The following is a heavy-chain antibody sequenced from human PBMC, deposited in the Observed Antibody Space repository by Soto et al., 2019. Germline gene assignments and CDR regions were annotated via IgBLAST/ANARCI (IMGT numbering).Heavy chain of an antibody. V-gene: IGHV1-18*04. J-gene: IGHJ5*02. D-gene: IGHD7-27*01. CDR1: GYSFTSFG. CDR2: ISGYNGDT. CDR3: AKSGDGNSFET. Sequence: QAQLVQSGTEVKKPGASVRVSCKTSGYSFTSFGMTWVRQAPGQGLEWMGWISGYNGDTNYAQKVQGRVTMTTDTSTSTVDMEVRSLRSDDTAVYYCAKSGDGNSFETWGQGTLVIVSS.